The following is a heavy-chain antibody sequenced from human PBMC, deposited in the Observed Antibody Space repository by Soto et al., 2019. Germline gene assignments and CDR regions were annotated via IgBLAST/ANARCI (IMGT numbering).Heavy chain of an antibody. D-gene: IGHD3-9*01. Sequence: GGSLRLSCAASGFTFSSYSMSWVRQAPGKGPEWVSYISRTSDSIYYADSVRGRFTISRDNAKNSLYLQMNSLRDEDTAVYYWASVQEMSKNFVFDIWGQGKLVTVSS. CDR2: ISRTSDSI. J-gene: IGHJ3*02. CDR3: ASVQEMSKNFVFDI. CDR1: GFTFSSYS. V-gene: IGHV3-48*02.